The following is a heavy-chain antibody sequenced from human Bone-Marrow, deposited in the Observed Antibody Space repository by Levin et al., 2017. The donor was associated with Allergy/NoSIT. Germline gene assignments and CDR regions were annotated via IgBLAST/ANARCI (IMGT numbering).Heavy chain of an antibody. CDR3: AKAGSSVAWYFDV. D-gene: IGHD6-6*01. J-gene: IGHJ2*01. V-gene: IGHV3-23*01. Sequence: GESLKISCAASGYTFSNYAMSWVRQAPGKGLEWVSSISGSGGSTYDADSVKGRFTISRDNPRNTLYLQLSSLRAEDTAVYYCAKAGSSVAWYFDVWGRGTLVTVSS. CDR1: GYTFSNYA. CDR2: ISGSGGST.